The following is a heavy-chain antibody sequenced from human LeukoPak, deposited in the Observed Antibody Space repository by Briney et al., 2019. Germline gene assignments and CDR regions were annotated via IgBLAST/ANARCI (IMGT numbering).Heavy chain of an antibody. V-gene: IGHV1-2*02. CDR2: INPNSGGT. J-gene: IGHJ6*02. CDR1: GYTFTGYY. D-gene: IGHD5-18*01. CDR3: ARSVDKAMVGYYYYYGMDV. Sequence: GASVKVSCKASGYTFTGYYMHWVRQAPGQGLEWMGWINPNSGGTNYAQKFQGRVTMTRDTSISTAYMELSRLRSDDTAVYYCARSVDKAMVGYYYYYGMDVWGQGTTVTVSS.